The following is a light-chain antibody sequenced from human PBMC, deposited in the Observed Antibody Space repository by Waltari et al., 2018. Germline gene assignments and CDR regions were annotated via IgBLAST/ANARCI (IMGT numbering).Light chain of an antibody. CDR2: GAS. CDR1: QSVRGSY. J-gene: IGKJ4*01. Sequence: IGLTQSPGTLSFSPGERATLSCRASQSVRGSYLAWYQQRPGQAPRILSCGASSRAIGIPDRFSGSGSGTDFTLTISRLEPEDSAVYYCQEYGSALITFGGGTKVEI. CDR3: QEYGSALIT. V-gene: IGKV3-20*01.